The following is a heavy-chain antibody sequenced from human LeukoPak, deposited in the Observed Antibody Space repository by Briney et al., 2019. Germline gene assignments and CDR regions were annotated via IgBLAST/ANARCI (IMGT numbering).Heavy chain of an antibody. D-gene: IGHD6-13*01. J-gene: IGHJ5*02. V-gene: IGHV1-8*01. CDR1: GYTFTSYD. CDR2: MNPNSGNT. Sequence: ASVKVSCKASGYTFTSYDINWVRQATGQGLEWMGWMNPNSGNTGYAQKFQGRVTMTRNTSISTAYMELSSLRSEDTAVYYCARAPWAAAGIMPESWGQGTLVTVSP. CDR3: ARAPWAAAGIMPES.